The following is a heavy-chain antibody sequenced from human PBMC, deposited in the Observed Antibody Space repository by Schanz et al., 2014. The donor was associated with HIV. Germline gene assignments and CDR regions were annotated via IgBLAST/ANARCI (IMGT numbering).Heavy chain of an antibody. CDR1: GFTFRSYG. V-gene: IGHV3-30*03. D-gene: IGHD3-22*01. J-gene: IGHJ4*02. Sequence: QVQLVESGGDVVQPGRSLRLSCAASGFTFRSYGMHWVRQAPGKGLEWVADISSDGTNKYYADSVKGRFTISRDNSKNTLYLQMNSLRADDTAVYYCARILDYYDSSGFDYWGQGTLVVVSS. CDR2: ISSDGTNK. CDR3: ARILDYYDSSGFDY.